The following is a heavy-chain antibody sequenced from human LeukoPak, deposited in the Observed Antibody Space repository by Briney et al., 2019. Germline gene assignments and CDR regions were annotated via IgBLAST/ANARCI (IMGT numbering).Heavy chain of an antibody. D-gene: IGHD6-19*01. J-gene: IGHJ4*02. Sequence: PGGSLSLSCGASGFIFSDYLMDWVRQTPGKGLEWVACIRVKASSYTTEYAASVEGRFTISRDDSKSSLYLQMNSLKSEDTAVYYCAAGARGSAPFDYWGQGTPVTVSS. CDR3: AAGARGSAPFDY. CDR1: GFIFSDYL. V-gene: IGHV3-72*01. CDR2: IRVKASSYTT.